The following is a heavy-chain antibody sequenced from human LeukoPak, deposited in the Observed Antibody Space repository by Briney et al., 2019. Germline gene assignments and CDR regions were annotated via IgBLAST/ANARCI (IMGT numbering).Heavy chain of an antibody. V-gene: IGHV3-21*06. CDR1: GFTFRTYT. CDR3: ARILQPPGNFYYMDV. CDR2: ISSSSSDI. J-gene: IGHJ6*03. D-gene: IGHD4-11*01. Sequence: PGGSLRLSCVVSGFTFRTYTMNWVRQAPGKGLEWVSSISSSSSDIYYADSLKGRFTISRDNAKNSLYLQMNSLRVEDTAVYYCARILQPPGNFYYMDVWGKGTTVTVSS.